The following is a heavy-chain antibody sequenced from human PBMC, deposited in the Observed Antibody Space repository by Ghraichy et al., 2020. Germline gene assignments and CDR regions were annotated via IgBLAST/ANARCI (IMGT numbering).Heavy chain of an antibody. Sequence: SQTLSLTCAISGDSVSSNSAAWNWIRQSPSRGLEWLGRTYYRSKWYNDYAVSVKSRITINPDTSKNQFSLQLNSVTPEDTAVYYCARDPHYCSSTSCYRGYYYYGMDVWGQGTTGTVSS. CDR3: ARDPHYCSSTSCYRGYYYYGMDV. J-gene: IGHJ6*02. V-gene: IGHV6-1*01. CDR1: GDSVSSNSAA. CDR2: TYYRSKWYN. D-gene: IGHD2-2*02.